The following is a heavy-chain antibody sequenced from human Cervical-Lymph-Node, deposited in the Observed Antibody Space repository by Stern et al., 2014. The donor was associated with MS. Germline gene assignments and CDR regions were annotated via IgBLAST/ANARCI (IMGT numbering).Heavy chain of an antibody. CDR2: INANSGAT. CDR1: GYTITGYY. V-gene: IGHV1-2*02. J-gene: IGHJ4*02. D-gene: IGHD7-27*01. CDR3: ARDLAGDGDLYLDY. Sequence: QVQLMQSGAEVKKPGASVKVSCKASGYTITGYYIHWVRQAPGQGLAWMGWINANSGATKYAQNFQGRFTMTRDTSISTAHMELSGLRADDTAVYYCARDLAGDGDLYLDYWGQGTLVTVSS.